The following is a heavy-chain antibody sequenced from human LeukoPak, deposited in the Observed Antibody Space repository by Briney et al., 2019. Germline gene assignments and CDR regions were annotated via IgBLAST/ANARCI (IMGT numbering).Heavy chain of an antibody. D-gene: IGHD3-16*01. CDR3: ARVFGPGSSAGY. Sequence: SETLSLTCAVYGGSFSGYYWSWIRQPPGKGLEWIGNIYNNGNFYYKPSLKSRVTISVDTSKNQVSLELRSVTAADTAIYYCARVFGPGSSAGYWGQGILVTVSS. J-gene: IGHJ4*02. V-gene: IGHV4-34*01. CDR2: IYNNGNF. CDR1: GGSFSGYY.